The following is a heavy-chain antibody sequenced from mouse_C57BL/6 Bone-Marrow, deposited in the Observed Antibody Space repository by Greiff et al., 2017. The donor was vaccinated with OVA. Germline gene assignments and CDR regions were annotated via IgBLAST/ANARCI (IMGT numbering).Heavy chain of an antibody. J-gene: IGHJ4*01. V-gene: IGHV5-4*01. CDR3: AREGDWGAMDY. CDR2: ISDGGSYT. Sequence: EVQVVESGGGLVKPGGSLKLSCAASGFTFSSYAMPWVRQTPEKRLEWVATISDGGSYTYYPDNVKGRFTISRDNAKNNLYLQMSHLKSEDTAMYYCAREGDWGAMDYWGQGTSVTVSS. CDR1: GFTFSSYA. D-gene: IGHD4-1*01.